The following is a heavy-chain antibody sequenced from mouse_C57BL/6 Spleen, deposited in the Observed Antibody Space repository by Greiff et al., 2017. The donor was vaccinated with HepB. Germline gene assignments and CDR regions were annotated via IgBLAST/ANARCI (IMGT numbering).Heavy chain of an antibody. CDR1: GYTFTSYW. CDR2: IDPSDSYT. V-gene: IGHV1-69*01. CDR3: ARSAYYGYDGDYAMDY. D-gene: IGHD2-9*01. Sequence: QVQLQQPGAELVMPGASVKLSCKASGYTFTSYWMHWVKQRPGQGLEWIGEIDPSDSYTNYNQKFKGKSTLTVDKSSSTDYMQLSSLTSEDSAVYYCARSAYYGYDGDYAMDYWGQGTSVTVSS. J-gene: IGHJ4*01.